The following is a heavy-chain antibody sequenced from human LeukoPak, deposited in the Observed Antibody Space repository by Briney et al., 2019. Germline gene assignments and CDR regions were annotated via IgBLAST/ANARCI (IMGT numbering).Heavy chain of an antibody. CDR1: GFTFSNYW. CDR2: IKEDGTEK. J-gene: IGHJ6*02. D-gene: IGHD3-16*02. CDR3: ARDQQYDYVWGSYRPHYYYYGMDV. V-gene: IGHV3-7*01. Sequence: GGSLRLSCAASGFTFSNYWMSWVRQAPGKGLEWVANIKEDGTEKYYVDSVKGRFTISRDNAKNSLYLQMNSLRAEDTAVYYCARDQQYDYVWGSYRPHYYYYGMDVWGQGTTVTVSS.